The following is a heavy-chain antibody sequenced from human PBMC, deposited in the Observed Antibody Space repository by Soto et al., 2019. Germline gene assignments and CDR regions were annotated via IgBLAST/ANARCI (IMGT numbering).Heavy chain of an antibody. J-gene: IGHJ5*02. D-gene: IGHD6-19*01. V-gene: IGHV1-3*01. CDR2: INAGNGNT. CDR3: ARVSGYSSGWYPWFDP. CDR1: GYTFTSYA. Sequence: QVQLVQSGAEVKKPGASVKVSCKASGYTFTSYAMHCVRQAPGQRLEWMGWINAGNGNTKYSQKFQGRVTITRDTSASTAYMELSILRSEDTAVYYCARVSGYSSGWYPWFDPWGQGTLVTVSS.